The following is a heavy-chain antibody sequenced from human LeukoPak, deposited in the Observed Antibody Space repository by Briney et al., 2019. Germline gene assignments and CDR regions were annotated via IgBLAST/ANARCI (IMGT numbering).Heavy chain of an antibody. D-gene: IGHD4-17*01. CDR2: IVLGSGNT. Sequence: PVKVSCKASGFTFTSSSIQWVRQARGQRLEWIGWIVLGSGNTNYAQKFQERASIIRDMSTSTAYMELNSLRSEDTAVYYCAAGVTTVTTDDAFDMWGQGTRVTVSS. CDR1: GFTFTSSS. V-gene: IGHV1-58*02. CDR3: AAGVTTVTTDDAFDM. J-gene: IGHJ3*02.